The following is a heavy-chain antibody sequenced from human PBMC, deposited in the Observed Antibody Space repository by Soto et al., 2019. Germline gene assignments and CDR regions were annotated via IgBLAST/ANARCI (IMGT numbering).Heavy chain of an antibody. V-gene: IGHV3-9*01. Sequence: PGGSLRLSCAASGFTFDDYAMHWVRQAPGKGLEWVSGISWNSGSIGYADSVKGRFTISRDNAKNSLYLQMNSLRAEDTALYYCAKGNSSRGYYYYYGMDVRGHGTKVTVS. CDR3: AKGNSSRGYYYYYGMDV. J-gene: IGHJ6*02. CDR1: GFTFDDYA. CDR2: ISWNSGSI. D-gene: IGHD6-6*01.